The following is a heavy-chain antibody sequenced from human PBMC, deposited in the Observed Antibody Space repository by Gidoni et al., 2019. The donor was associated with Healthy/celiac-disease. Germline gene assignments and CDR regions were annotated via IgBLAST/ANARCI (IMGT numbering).Heavy chain of an antibody. CDR1: GSTFDDYT. CDR2: ISWDGGST. J-gene: IGHJ4*02. V-gene: IGHV3-43*01. CDR3: AKDKDASGGAFDY. D-gene: IGHD6-19*01. Sequence: EVQLVESGGFVVQSGGALRLACAASGSTFDDYTMHWVRQAPGKGLEWVSLISWDGGSTYYADSVKGRFTISRDNSKNSLYLQMNSLRTEDTALYYCAKDKDASGGAFDYWGQGTLVTVSS.